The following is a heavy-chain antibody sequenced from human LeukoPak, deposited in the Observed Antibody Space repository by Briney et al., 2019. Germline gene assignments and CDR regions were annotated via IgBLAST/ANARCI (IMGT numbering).Heavy chain of an antibody. J-gene: IGHJ1*01. Sequence: PSETLSLTCTVSGGSISSGDYYWGWIRQPPGKGLEWIGSIYYSGNTYYSPSLKSRVTISVDTSKNQFSLKLSSVTAADTAVYYCARQSKGIIVITDFQHWGQGTLVTVSS. CDR3: ARQSKGIIVITDFQH. CDR2: IYYSGNT. D-gene: IGHD3-22*01. CDR1: GGSISSGDYY. V-gene: IGHV4-39*01.